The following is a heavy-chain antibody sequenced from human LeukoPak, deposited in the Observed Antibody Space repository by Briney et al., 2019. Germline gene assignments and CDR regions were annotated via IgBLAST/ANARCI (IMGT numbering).Heavy chain of an antibody. J-gene: IGHJ5*02. CDR3: ARRSNGDYWFDP. V-gene: IGHV1-69*13. Sequence: VASVKVSCKASGGTFSSYAISWVRQAPGQGLEWMGGIIPIFGTANYAQKFQGRVTITADESTSTAYMELSSLRSEDTAVYYCARRSNGDYWFDPWGQGTLVTVSS. CDR1: GGTFSSYA. CDR2: IIPIFGTA. D-gene: IGHD4-17*01.